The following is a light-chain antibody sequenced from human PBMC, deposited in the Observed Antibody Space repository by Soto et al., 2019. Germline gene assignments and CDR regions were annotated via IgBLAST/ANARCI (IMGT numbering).Light chain of an antibody. CDR2: DAS. J-gene: IGKJ1*01. Sequence: EIVLTQSPGTLSLSPGERATLSCRASQSVTNDYLAWYQQKPGQAPRLLIYDASSRATGIPDRFSGSGSGTDFTLTISRLEPEDFPVYYCQQCARSPLTFGQGTKVEIK. V-gene: IGKV3-20*01. CDR1: QSVTNDY. CDR3: QQCARSPLT.